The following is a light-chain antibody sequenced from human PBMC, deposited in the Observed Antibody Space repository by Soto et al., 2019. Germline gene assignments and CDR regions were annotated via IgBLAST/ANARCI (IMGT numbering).Light chain of an antibody. Sequence: QSALTQPASVSGFPGQSITISCTGTSSDVGGYSYVSWYQQHPGKAPKLMIYDVNNRPSGVSNRFSGSKSGNTASLTISGLQAEDEADYYCSSYTYSSTLYVFGTGTKVTVL. CDR3: SSYTYSSTLYV. J-gene: IGLJ1*01. CDR1: SSDVGGYSY. CDR2: DVN. V-gene: IGLV2-14*01.